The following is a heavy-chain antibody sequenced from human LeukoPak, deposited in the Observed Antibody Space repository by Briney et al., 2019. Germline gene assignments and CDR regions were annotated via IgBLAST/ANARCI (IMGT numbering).Heavy chain of an antibody. Sequence: ASVKVSCKASGYTFTTYGISWVRQAPGQGLEWMGWISAYNRNTNYAQTLQGRVTMTTDTSTSTAYMELRSLRSDDTAVYYCARDSSIAAAGSFDYWGQGTLVTVSS. V-gene: IGHV1-18*01. CDR2: ISAYNRNT. CDR3: ARDSSIAAAGSFDY. D-gene: IGHD6-25*01. CDR1: GYTFTTYG. J-gene: IGHJ4*02.